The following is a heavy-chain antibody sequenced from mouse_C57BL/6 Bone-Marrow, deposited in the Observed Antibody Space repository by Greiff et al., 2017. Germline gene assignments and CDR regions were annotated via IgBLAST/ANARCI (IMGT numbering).Heavy chain of an antibody. Sequence: QVQLQQSGAELVKPGASVKISCKASGYAFSSYWMNWVKQRPGKGLEWIGQIYPGDGDTNYNGKFKGKATLTADKSSSTAYMQLSSLTSEDSAVYFCAARGQLRLPFFDYWGQGTTLTVSS. CDR2: IYPGDGDT. D-gene: IGHD3-2*02. CDR3: AARGQLRLPFFDY. CDR1: GYAFSSYW. V-gene: IGHV1-80*01. J-gene: IGHJ2*01.